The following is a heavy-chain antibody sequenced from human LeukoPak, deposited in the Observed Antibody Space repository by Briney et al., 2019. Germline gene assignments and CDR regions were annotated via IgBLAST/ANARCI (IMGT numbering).Heavy chain of an antibody. Sequence: PGGSLRLSCVASGFTVSTNYMSWARQAPGKGLEWVSVIYSGGSTYYADSVKGRFTISRDKSKNTLYLQMNSLRAEDTAVYYCARDTGSMAARFFDYWGQGTLVTVSS. CDR1: GFTVSTNY. J-gene: IGHJ4*02. CDR2: IYSGGST. CDR3: ARDTGSMAARFFDY. D-gene: IGHD2-8*02. V-gene: IGHV3-53*01.